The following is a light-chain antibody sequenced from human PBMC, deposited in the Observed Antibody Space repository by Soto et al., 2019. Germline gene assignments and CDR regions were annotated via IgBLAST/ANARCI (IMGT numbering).Light chain of an antibody. CDR3: CSYADSSTSVV. Sequence: QSVLTQPASVSGSPGQSITISCTGTSSDVGGYNLVSWYQQFPGKAPKLMIYEGSKRPSGVSNRFSGSKSGNTASLTISGRQAEDEADYYCCSYADSSTSVVFGGGTKLTVL. J-gene: IGLJ2*01. V-gene: IGLV2-23*01. CDR2: EGS. CDR1: SSDVGGYNL.